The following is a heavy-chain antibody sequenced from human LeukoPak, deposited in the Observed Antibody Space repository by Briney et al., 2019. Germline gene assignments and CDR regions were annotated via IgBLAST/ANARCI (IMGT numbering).Heavy chain of an antibody. Sequence: GGSLRLSCAASGFTFSTYGMSWVRQAPGKGLEWVSIVSGGGVNTYYVDSVKGRFTISRDNSKNTLYLQMNSLRAEEDTALYYCARDAPTVGVDSWGQGTLVTVSS. V-gene: IGHV3-23*01. CDR3: ARDAPTVGVDS. CDR2: VSGGGVNT. CDR1: GFTFSTYG. J-gene: IGHJ4*02.